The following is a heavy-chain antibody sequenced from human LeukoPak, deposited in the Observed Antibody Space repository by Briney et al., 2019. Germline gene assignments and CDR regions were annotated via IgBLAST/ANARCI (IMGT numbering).Heavy chain of an antibody. V-gene: IGHV3-23*01. CDR1: GFIFSSYA. J-gene: IGHJ4*02. D-gene: IGHD4-23*01. Sequence: GGSLRLFCAASGFIFSSYAMNWVRQAPGKGLEWVSTISGGDTSTFYADSVKGRFTISRDNSKNTLYLQMNNLRAEDTAVYYCAKNLNGGNTHSDYWGQGTLVTVSS. CDR3: AKNLNGGNTHSDY. CDR2: ISGGDTST.